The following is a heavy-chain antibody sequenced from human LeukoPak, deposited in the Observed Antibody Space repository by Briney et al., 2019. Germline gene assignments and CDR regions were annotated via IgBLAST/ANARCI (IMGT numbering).Heavy chain of an antibody. CDR2: ISGSGSIT. CDR3: ARDPDYGDYTPTQTFDY. J-gene: IGHJ4*02. CDR1: GFTFNNYA. D-gene: IGHD4-17*01. Sequence: GGSLSLPCVSSGFTFNNYAMNWVRQAPGKGLEWVSSISGSGSITYYADSVKGRFTISRDTSKNTLYLQMNSLRAEDTAVYYCARDPDYGDYTPTQTFDYWGQGTLVTVSS. V-gene: IGHV3-23*01.